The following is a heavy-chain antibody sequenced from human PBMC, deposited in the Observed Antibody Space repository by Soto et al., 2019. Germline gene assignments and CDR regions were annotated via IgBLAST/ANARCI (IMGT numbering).Heavy chain of an antibody. D-gene: IGHD3-3*01. CDR3: ARADRSSEFYDFWSGYYVGHFDY. V-gene: IGHV4-30-4*01. J-gene: IGHJ4*02. CDR1: GGSIGSGDYY. CDR2: IYYSGST. Sequence: SETLSLTCTVSGGSIGSGDYYWSWIRQPPGKGLEWIGYIYYSGSTYYNPSLKSRVTISVDTSKNQFSLKLSSVTAADTAVYYCARADRSSEFYDFWSGYYVGHFDYWGQGTLVTVSS.